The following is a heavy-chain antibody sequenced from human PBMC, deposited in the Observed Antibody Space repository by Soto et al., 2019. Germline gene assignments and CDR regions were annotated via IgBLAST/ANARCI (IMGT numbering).Heavy chain of an antibody. CDR2: IIPILGVT. V-gene: IGHV1-69*02. CDR1: GGTFTSYT. J-gene: IGHJ3*01. Sequence: QVQLVQSGADVKKPGSSVKVSCKASGGTFTSYTISWVRQAPGQGLEWMGRIIPILGVTNYAPKFQGRVTITADTSTSTAYMELSSLRSEDTAMYYCAINCYDTEASWGQGTMVTVSS. D-gene: IGHD3-22*01. CDR3: AINCYDTEAS.